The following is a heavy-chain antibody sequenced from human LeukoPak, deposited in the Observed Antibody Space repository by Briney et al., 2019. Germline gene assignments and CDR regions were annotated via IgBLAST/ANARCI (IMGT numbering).Heavy chain of an antibody. D-gene: IGHD3-22*01. CDR1: GASISSSHYF. CDR2: VYHTGTT. V-gene: IGHV4-39*07. CDR3: AREAVGDYYDSSGSNWFDP. Sequence: PSETLSLTCTVSGASISSSHYFWGWLRQPPGKGLEYIGGVYHTGTTYYNPSLKGRVFVSVDTSKNQFSLQLSSVTAADTAVYYCAREAVGDYYDSSGSNWFDPWGQGTLVTVSS. J-gene: IGHJ5*02.